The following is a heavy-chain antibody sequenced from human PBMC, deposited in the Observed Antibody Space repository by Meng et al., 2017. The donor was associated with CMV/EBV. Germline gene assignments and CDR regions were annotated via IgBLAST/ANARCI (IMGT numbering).Heavy chain of an antibody. CDR3: ARFQLPGPHNWFAP. J-gene: IGHJ5*02. D-gene: IGHD2-2*01. CDR2: IIPIFGTA. Sequence: SVKVSCKASGGTFSSYAISWVRQAPGQGLEWMGGIIPIFGTANYAQKFQGRVTITADKSTSTAYMELSSLRSEDTAVYYCARFQLPGPHNWFAPWGPGTLVTVSS. CDR1: GGTFSSYA. V-gene: IGHV1-69*06.